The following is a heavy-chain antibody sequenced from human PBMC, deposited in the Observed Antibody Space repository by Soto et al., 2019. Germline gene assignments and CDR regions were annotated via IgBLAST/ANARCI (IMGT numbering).Heavy chain of an antibody. V-gene: IGHV3-30*18. CDR2: ISYDGSNK. CDR3: AKVKSYIVVVSGPDYGMDV. D-gene: IGHD2-21*02. J-gene: IGHJ6*02. CDR1: EFTFSSYG. Sequence: GGSLRLSCAASEFTFSSYGMHWVRQAPGKGLEWGAVISYDGSNKYYADSVKGRFTISRDNSKNTLYLQMNSLRAEETAVYYCAKVKSYIVVVSGPDYGMDVWGQGTMVTVSS.